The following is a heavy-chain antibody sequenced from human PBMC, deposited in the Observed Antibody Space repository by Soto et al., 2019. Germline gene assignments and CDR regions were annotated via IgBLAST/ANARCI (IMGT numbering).Heavy chain of an antibody. CDR2: ISYDGSNK. CDR3: ARGPQWLRFFSRDYYYYGMDV. V-gene: IGHV3-30-3*01. CDR1: GFTFSSYA. D-gene: IGHD5-12*01. J-gene: IGHJ6*01. Sequence: GGSLRLSCAASGFTFSSYAMHWVRQAPGKGLEWVAVISYDGSNKYYADSVKGRFTISRDNSKNTLYLQMNSLRAEDTAVYYCARGPQWLRFFSRDYYYYGMDVWGPRDHGHRLL.